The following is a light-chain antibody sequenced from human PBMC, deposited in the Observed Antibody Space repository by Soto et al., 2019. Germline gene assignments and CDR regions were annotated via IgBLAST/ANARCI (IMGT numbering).Light chain of an antibody. V-gene: IGKV3-20*01. CDR1: QSVSSSY. J-gene: IGKJ1*01. CDR2: GAS. CDR3: QHSGSSLWT. Sequence: EIVLTQSPGTLSLSPGERATLSCRASQSVSSSYLAWYQKKPGQAPRLLIYGASSRATGIPDTFSGSGSGTDCTLAISRLEPEDFAVYYCQHSGSSLWTFGQGTIVEIK.